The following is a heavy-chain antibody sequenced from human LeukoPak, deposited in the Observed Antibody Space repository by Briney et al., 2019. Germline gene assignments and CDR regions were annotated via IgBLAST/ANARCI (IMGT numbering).Heavy chain of an antibody. CDR3: ARDAGVISYMDV. CDR2: ISYDGSNK. CDR1: GFTFSSYA. V-gene: IGHV3-30*04. Sequence: GGSLILSCAASGFTFSSYAMHWVRQAPGKRLEWVAVISYDGSNKYYADSVKGRFTISRDNSKNTLYLQMNSLRAEDTAVYYCARDAGVISYMDVWGKGTTVTVSS. J-gene: IGHJ6*03. D-gene: IGHD3-16*02.